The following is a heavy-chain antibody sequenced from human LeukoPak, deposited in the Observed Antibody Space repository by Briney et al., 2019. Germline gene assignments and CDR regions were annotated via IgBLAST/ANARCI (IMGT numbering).Heavy chain of an antibody. V-gene: IGHV3-74*01. D-gene: IGHD2-8*01. CDR2: INSDGSRI. CDR1: GFTFSSYW. Sequence: PGGSLRLSCAASGFTFSSYWMHWVRQVPGKGLVWVSLINSDGSRISYADSVRGRFTISRDNAKNTLYLQMNSLRAEDTAVYYCARDSQYGRFDPWGQGTLVTVSS. J-gene: IGHJ5*02. CDR3: ARDSQYGRFDP.